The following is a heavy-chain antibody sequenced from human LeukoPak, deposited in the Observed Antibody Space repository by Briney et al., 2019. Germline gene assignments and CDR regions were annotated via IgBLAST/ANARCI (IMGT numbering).Heavy chain of an antibody. CDR2: ISSSSSYI. Sequence: VGYLRLSCAASGFTFSSYSMNWVRQAPGKGLEWVSSISSSSSYIYYADSVKGRFTISRDNAKNSLYLQMNSLRAEDTAVYYCARSPRSMVRGVITHDYWGQGTLVTVSS. V-gene: IGHV3-21*01. CDR3: ARSPRSMVRGVITHDY. D-gene: IGHD3-10*01. CDR1: GFTFSSYS. J-gene: IGHJ4*02.